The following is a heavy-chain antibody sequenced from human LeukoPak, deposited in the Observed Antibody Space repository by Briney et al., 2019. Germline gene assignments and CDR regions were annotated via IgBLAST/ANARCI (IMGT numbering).Heavy chain of an antibody. CDR3: ARGSSKGITGTRGAFDI. CDR1: GFTFSSYA. D-gene: IGHD1-7*01. Sequence: GGSLRLSCAASGFTFSSYAMSWVRQAPGKGLEYVSAISSNGGSTYYADSVKGRFTISRDNSKNTLYLQMGSLRAEDMAVYYCARGSSKGITGTRGAFDIWGQGTMVTVSS. J-gene: IGHJ3*02. V-gene: IGHV3-64*02. CDR2: ISSNGGST.